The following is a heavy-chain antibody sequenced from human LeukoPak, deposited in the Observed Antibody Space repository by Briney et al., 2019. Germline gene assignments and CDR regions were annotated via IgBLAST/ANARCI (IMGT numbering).Heavy chain of an antibody. CDR1: GGSFSGYY. D-gene: IGHD3-16*02. Sequence: SETLSLTCAVYGGSFSGYYWSWIRQPPGKGLEWIGEINHSGSTNYSPSLKSRVTISVDTSKNQFSLKLSSVTAADTAVYSCARYIWGSYPTFEDYWGQGTLVTASS. CDR2: INHSGST. V-gene: IGHV4-34*01. CDR3: ARYIWGSYPTFEDY. J-gene: IGHJ4*02.